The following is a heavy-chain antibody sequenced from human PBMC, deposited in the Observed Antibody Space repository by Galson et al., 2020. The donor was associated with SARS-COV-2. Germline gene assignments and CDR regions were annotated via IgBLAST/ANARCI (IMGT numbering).Heavy chain of an antibody. Sequence: SETLSLTCTVSGGSISSSSYYWGWIRQPPGKGLEWIGSIYYSGSTYYNPSLKSRVTISVDTSKNQFSLKLSSVTAADTAVYYCARQKLGYCSGGSCPDDYWGQGTLVTVSS. CDR3: ARQKLGYCSGGSCPDDY. J-gene: IGHJ4*02. D-gene: IGHD2-15*01. CDR2: IYYSGST. CDR1: GGSISSSSYY. V-gene: IGHV4-39*01.